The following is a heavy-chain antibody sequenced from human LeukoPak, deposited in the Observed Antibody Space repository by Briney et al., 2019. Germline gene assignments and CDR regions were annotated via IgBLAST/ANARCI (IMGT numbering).Heavy chain of an antibody. CDR1: GYTFTGYY. J-gene: IGHJ4*02. CDR3: ARVEARGSSWYDLDY. D-gene: IGHD6-13*01. V-gene: IGHV1-2*02. CDR2: INPNSGGT. Sequence: GASVKVSCKASGYTFTGYYMHWVRQAPGQGLEWMGWINPNSGGTNYAQKFQGRVTMTRDTSISTAYMELSRLRSDDTAVYYCARVEARGSSWYDLDYWGQGTLVTVSS.